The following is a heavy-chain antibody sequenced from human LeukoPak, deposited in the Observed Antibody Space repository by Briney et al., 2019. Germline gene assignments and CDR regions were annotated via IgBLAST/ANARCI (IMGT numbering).Heavy chain of an antibody. CDR3: AKDRKWSYYGFDY. Sequence: PGGSLRLSCAASEFTFSDCGMHWVRQAPGKGLEWVALISRDGSNKYYADSAKGRFTISRDNSKNTLYLEMNSLRVEDTAVYYCAKDRKWSYYGFDYWGQGTLVTVSS. D-gene: IGHD3-10*01. CDR2: ISRDGSNK. V-gene: IGHV3-30*18. CDR1: EFTFSDCG. J-gene: IGHJ4*02.